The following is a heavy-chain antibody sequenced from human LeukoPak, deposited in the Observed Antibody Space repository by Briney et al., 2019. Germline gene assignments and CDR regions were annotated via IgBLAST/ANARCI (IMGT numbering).Heavy chain of an antibody. Sequence: GRSLRLSCSASGFTFSNDWMTWVRHVPRKGLEWVANIKQDGSEKYSVDSEKGRSTISRDNAKNSLYLQMNRLRAEDTAVYYCASTEMATIFDYWGQGTLVTVSS. CDR2: IKQDGSEK. CDR3: ASTEMATIFDY. V-gene: IGHV3-7*01. D-gene: IGHD5-24*01. CDR1: GFTFSNDW. J-gene: IGHJ4*02.